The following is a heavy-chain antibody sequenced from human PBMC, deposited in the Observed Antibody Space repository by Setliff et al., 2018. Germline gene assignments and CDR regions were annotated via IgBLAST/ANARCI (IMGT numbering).Heavy chain of an antibody. Sequence: ETLSLTCTVSGGSISRYHWSWIRQPPGKGLEWIGYIQTSGTTNYNPSLKSRVTISVDTSKNQFSLKVNSVTAADTAVYFCARVLVLGYNWFDPWGQGTLVTVSS. D-gene: IGHD3-10*01. J-gene: IGHJ5*02. CDR2: IQTSGTT. V-gene: IGHV4-4*08. CDR3: ARVLVLGYNWFDP. CDR1: GGSISRYH.